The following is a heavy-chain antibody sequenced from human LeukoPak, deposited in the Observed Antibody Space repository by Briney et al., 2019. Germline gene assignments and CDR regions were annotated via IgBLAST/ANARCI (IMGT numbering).Heavy chain of an antibody. CDR3: ARPYGSGSYYVV. V-gene: IGHV4-59*01. Sequence: SETLSLTCTVSGGSISSYYWSWLRQSPGKGLEWIGHMYYSGSTYYNPSLKSRVTISEDTSRNQFSLKLYSVTAADTAVYYCARPYGSGSYYVVWGQGTLVTVSS. CDR1: GGSISSYY. D-gene: IGHD3-10*01. J-gene: IGHJ4*02. CDR2: MYYSGST.